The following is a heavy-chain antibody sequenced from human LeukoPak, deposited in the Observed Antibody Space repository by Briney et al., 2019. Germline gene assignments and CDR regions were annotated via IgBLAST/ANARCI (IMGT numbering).Heavy chain of an antibody. D-gene: IGHD4-23*01. CDR1: GGTFSSYD. Sequence: SVKVSCTASGGTFSSYDISWVRQAPGQGLEWMGGITPIFGTANYAQKFQGRVTITAVESMSTAHMQLSSLRSEDTAVYYCARGWLAETTVVTPYNYWGQGTLVTVSS. CDR2: ITPIFGTA. J-gene: IGHJ4*02. V-gene: IGHV1-69*13. CDR3: ARGWLAETTVVTPYNY.